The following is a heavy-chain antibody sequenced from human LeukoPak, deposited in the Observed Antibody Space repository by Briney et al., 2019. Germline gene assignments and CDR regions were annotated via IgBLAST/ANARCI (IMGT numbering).Heavy chain of an antibody. CDR1: GGSFRGYY. J-gene: IGHJ4*02. Sequence: SETLSLTCAVYGGSFRGYYWSWIRQPPGKGLEWIGEINHSGSTNYNPSLKSRVTISVDTSKNQFSLKLSSVTAADTAVYYCARGRMGSGGFDYWGQGTLVTVSS. V-gene: IGHV4-34*01. CDR3: ARGRMGSGGFDY. CDR2: INHSGST. D-gene: IGHD3-10*01.